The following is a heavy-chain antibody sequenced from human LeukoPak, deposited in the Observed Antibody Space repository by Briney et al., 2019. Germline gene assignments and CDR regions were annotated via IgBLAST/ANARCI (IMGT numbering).Heavy chain of an antibody. CDR1: GGSISSYY. D-gene: IGHD3-22*01. Sequence: SETLSLTCTVSGGSISSYYWSWIRQPPGKGLEWIGYIYYSGSTNYNPSLTSRVTISVDTSKNQFSLKLSSVTAADTAVYYCARLYYDSSGYDAFDIWGQGAMVTVSS. J-gene: IGHJ3*02. CDR2: IYYSGST. V-gene: IGHV4-59*01. CDR3: ARLYYDSSGYDAFDI.